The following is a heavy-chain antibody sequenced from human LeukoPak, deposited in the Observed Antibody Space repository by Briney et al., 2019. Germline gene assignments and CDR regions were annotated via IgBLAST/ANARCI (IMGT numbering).Heavy chain of an antibody. CDR1: GGSISSSSYY. CDR3: ARDLPQARDAFDI. J-gene: IGHJ3*02. CDR2: IYYSGST. V-gene: IGHV4-39*07. Sequence: PSETLSLTCTVSGGSISSSSYYWGWIRQPPGKGLEWIGSIYYSGSTYYNPSLKSRVTISVDTSKNQFSLKLSSVTAADTAVYYCARDLPQARDAFDIWGQGTMVTVSS.